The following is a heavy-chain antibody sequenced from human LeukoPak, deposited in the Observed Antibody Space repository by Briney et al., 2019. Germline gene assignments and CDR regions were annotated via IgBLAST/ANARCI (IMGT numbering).Heavy chain of an antibody. CDR3: ARVKRLLWFGGLLS. Sequence: GASVKVSCKASGYTFTSYGISWVRQAPGQGLEWMGWISAYNGNTNYAQKLQGRVTMTTDTSTSTAYMELRSLRSDDTAVYYCARVKRLLWFGGLLSWGQGTLVTVSS. CDR2: ISAYNGNT. CDR1: GYTFTSYG. D-gene: IGHD3-10*01. J-gene: IGHJ5*02. V-gene: IGHV1-18*01.